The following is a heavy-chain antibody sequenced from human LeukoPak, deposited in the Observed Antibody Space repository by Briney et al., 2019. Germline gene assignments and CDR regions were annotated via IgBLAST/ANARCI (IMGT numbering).Heavy chain of an antibody. CDR3: VRGCYTSVWQ. CDR1: GDSVSSNTAA. Sequence: PSQTLSLTCAISGDSVSSNTAAWNWIRQSPSRGLEWLGRTYYRSEWYTDYALSVKSRLTINPDTSKNQFSLQLNSVTPEDTAVYYCVRGCYTSVWQWGQGTLVTVSS. CDR2: TYYRSEWYT. J-gene: IGHJ4*02. D-gene: IGHD6-19*01. V-gene: IGHV6-1*01.